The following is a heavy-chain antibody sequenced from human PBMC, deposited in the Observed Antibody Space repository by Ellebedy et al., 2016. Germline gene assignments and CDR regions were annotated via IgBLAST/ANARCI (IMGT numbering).Heavy chain of an antibody. CDR3: AREANYYGSGFPIDY. Sequence: GESLKISCAASGFTFSSYSMNWVRQAPGKGLEWVSYISSSGSTIYYADSVKGRFTISRDNAKNSLYLQMNSLRAEDTAVYYCAREANYYGSGFPIDYWGQGTLVTVSS. CDR2: ISSSGSTI. D-gene: IGHD3-10*01. CDR1: GFTFSSYS. J-gene: IGHJ4*02. V-gene: IGHV3-48*01.